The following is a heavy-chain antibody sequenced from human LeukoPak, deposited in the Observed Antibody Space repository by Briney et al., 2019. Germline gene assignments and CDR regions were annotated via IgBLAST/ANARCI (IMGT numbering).Heavy chain of an antibody. V-gene: IGHV4-39*01. CDR3: ARRPGHTWDMGNWFDP. CDR2: ISYNGIT. Sequence: PSETLSLTCSVSGDSIRTNNYFWGWIRPPPGMGLEWIGSISYNGITYYNPSLKSRASVSVDTSKNQFPLNLNSVTAADTAIYYCARRPGHTWDMGNWFDPWGQGTLVTVSS. J-gene: IGHJ5*02. D-gene: IGHD1-26*01. CDR1: GDSIRTNNYF.